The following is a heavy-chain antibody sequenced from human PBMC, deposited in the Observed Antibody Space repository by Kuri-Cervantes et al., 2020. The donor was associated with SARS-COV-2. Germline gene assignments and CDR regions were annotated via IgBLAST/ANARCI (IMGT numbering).Heavy chain of an antibody. CDR2: INPSGGST. J-gene: IGHJ4*02. V-gene: IGHV1-46*01. Sequence: ASVKVSCKASGYTFTSYYMHWVRQAPGQGLEWMGIINPSGGSTSYAQEFQGRVTMTRDTSTSTVYMELSGLRSEDTAVYYCARSPSNGDYDGWFDYRGQGTLVTVSS. CDR3: ARSPSNGDYDGWFDY. CDR1: GYTFTSYY. D-gene: IGHD4-17*01.